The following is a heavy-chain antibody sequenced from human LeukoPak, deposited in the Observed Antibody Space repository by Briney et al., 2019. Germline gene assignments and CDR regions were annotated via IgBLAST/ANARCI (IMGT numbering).Heavy chain of an antibody. CDR1: GFTFSSYG. D-gene: IGHD1-26*01. Sequence: PGGSLRLSCEASGFTFSSYGIHWVRQAPGKGLEWVAVIWSDGSNKYYADSVKGRFTISRDNPKNTLYLQLNSLRAEDTAVYYCARASGSFDYWGQGTLVSVSS. J-gene: IGHJ4*02. V-gene: IGHV3-33*01. CDR2: IWSDGSNK. CDR3: ARASGSFDY.